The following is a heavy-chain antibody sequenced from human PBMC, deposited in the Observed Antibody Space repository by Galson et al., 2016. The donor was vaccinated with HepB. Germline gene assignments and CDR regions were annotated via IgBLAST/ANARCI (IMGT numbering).Heavy chain of an antibody. Sequence: SVKVSCKASGDILSSHTISWVRQAPGQGLEWMGGIIPIFGTANYVQKFQGRVTITADKSTSTVYMELSSLRSEDTAVYYCTRVSGYAPVGPWGQGTLVTVSS. CDR3: TRVSGYAPVGP. CDR2: IIPIFGTA. J-gene: IGHJ5*02. D-gene: IGHD5-12*01. V-gene: IGHV1-69*06. CDR1: GDILSSHT.